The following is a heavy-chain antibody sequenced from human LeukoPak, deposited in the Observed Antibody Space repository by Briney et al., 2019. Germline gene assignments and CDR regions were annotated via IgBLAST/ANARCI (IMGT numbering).Heavy chain of an antibody. CDR2: IYYSGST. J-gene: IGHJ5*02. Sequence: KASETLSLTCTVSGGSISSSSSYWGWIRQPPGKGLEWIGNIYYSGSTYYNPSLRSRVTISVDTSKNQFCLKLNSVTAADTAVYYCASLLNGGVAHWFDPWGQGTLVTVSS. D-gene: IGHD7-27*01. CDR3: ASLLNGGVAHWFDP. CDR1: GGSISSSSSY. V-gene: IGHV4-39*01.